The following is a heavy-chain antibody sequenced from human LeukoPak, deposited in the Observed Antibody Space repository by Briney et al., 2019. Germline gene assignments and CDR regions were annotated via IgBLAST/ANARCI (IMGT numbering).Heavy chain of an antibody. J-gene: IGHJ6*03. D-gene: IGHD6-13*01. CDR2: ISSSGSTI. Sequence: GRSLRLSCAASGFTFSSYEMNWVRQAPGKGLEWVSYISSSGSTIYYADSVKGRFTISRDNAKNSLYLQMNSLRAEDTAVYYCARVGAAARDYYYYYMDVWGKGTTVTISS. CDR3: ARVGAAARDYYYYYMDV. V-gene: IGHV3-48*03. CDR1: GFTFSSYE.